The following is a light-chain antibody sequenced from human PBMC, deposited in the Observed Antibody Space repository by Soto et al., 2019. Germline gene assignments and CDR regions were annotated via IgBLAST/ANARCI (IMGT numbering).Light chain of an antibody. J-gene: IGKJ1*01. CDR1: QTISSW. V-gene: IGKV1-5*03. Sequence: DIQMTQSPSTLSGSVGDRVTITCRASQTISSWLAWYQQKPGKAPKLLIYKASTLKSGVPSRFSGSGSGTDFTLTISSLPPDDFATYYCQHYNSYSEAFGQGTKVELK. CDR2: KAS. CDR3: QHYNSYSEA.